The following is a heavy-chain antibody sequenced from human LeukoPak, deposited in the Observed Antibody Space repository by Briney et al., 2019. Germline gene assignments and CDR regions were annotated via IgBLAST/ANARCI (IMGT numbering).Heavy chain of an antibody. CDR2: ISSSGSTI. D-gene: IGHD6-13*01. Sequence: PGGSLRLSCAASGFTFSSYEMNWVRQAPGKGLEWVSYISSSGSTIYYADSVKGRFTISGDNAKNSLYLQMNSLRAEDTAVYYCARSDVQQGDAFDIWGQGTMVTVSS. J-gene: IGHJ3*02. CDR3: ARSDVQQGDAFDI. V-gene: IGHV3-48*03. CDR1: GFTFSSYE.